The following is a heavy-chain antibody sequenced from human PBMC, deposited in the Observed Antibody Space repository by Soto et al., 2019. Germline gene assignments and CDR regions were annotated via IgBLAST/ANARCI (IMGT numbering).Heavy chain of an antibody. CDR1: GFTFSSYG. D-gene: IGHD3-22*01. CDR2: ISYDGSNK. V-gene: IGHV3-30*18. Sequence: GGSLRISCAASGFTFSSYGMHWVRQAPGKGLEWVAVISYDGSNKYYADSVKGRFTIFRNNSKNTLDLQMNRLRAEDTAVYYCAKHGDSSGSHEGKYFQHWGQGTLVTVSS. J-gene: IGHJ1*01. CDR3: AKHGDSSGSHEGKYFQH.